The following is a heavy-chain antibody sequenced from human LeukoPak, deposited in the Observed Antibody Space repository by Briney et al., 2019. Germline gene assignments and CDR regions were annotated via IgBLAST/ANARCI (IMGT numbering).Heavy chain of an antibody. J-gene: IGHJ5*02. D-gene: IGHD3-22*01. CDR1: GRSISGYY. V-gene: IGHV4-59*01. Sequence: PSETLSPTRTVPGRSISGYYWSWIRQPPGKGLAWIGYIYYSGSTNYNPSLKSRLTISVCTSKNQFSLMLSSVTAADPAVYYCASSLNMIVARSAPWAQGTLVTVS. CDR3: ASSLNMIVARSAP. CDR2: IYYSGST.